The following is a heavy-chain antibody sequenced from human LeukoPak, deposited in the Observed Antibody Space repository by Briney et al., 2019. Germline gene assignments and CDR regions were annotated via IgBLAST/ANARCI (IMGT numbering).Heavy chain of an antibody. CDR1: GGSISSSSYY. Sequence: PSETLSLTCTVSGGSISSSSYYWGWIRQPPGKGLEWIGSIYYSGSTYYNPSLKSRVTISVDTSKNQFSLKLSSVTAADTAVYYCARPEGQWELLFFDYWGQGTLVTVSS. D-gene: IGHD1-26*01. CDR2: IYYSGST. V-gene: IGHV4-39*01. J-gene: IGHJ4*02. CDR3: ARPEGQWELLFFDY.